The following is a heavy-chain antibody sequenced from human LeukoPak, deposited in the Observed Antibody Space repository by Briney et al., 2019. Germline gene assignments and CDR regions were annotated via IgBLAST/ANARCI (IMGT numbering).Heavy chain of an antibody. Sequence: PSETLSLTCAVYGGSFSGYYWSWIRQPPGKGLEWIGEITHNRNTNYNPSLKSRVTISLDTSKNQFSLRLTSVTAADTAVYYCARISALLWPPGRGFDIWGQGTMVTVSS. D-gene: IGHD3-10*01. CDR2: ITHNRNT. CDR1: GGSFSGYY. V-gene: IGHV4-34*01. J-gene: IGHJ3*02. CDR3: ARISALLWPPGRGFDI.